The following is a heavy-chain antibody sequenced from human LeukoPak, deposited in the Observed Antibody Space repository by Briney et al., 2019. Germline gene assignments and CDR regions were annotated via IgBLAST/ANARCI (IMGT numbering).Heavy chain of an antibody. CDR2: IYYSGGT. CDR3: ASHRSDSVVRAVLNWFGP. V-gene: IGHV4-39*01. Sequence: SETLSLTCTVSGDSISSSDYYWGWIRQPPGKGLEWIGTIYYSGGTYYNPSLESRVTISVDTSKNQFSLRLSSVTAADTAVYYCASHRSDSVVRAVLNWFGPWGQGALVTVSS. CDR1: GDSISSSDYY. J-gene: IGHJ5*02. D-gene: IGHD3-10*01.